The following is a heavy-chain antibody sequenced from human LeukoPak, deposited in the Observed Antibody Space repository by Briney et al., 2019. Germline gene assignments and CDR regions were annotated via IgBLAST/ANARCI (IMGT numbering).Heavy chain of an antibody. D-gene: IGHD3-16*01. CDR2: INSDGSST. J-gene: IGHJ4*02. CDR1: GFSISSHW. Sequence: PGGSLRLSCAASGFSISSHWMLWVRQAPGKGLVWVSRINSDGSSTNYADSVKGRFTISRDNAKNTLNLRMNSLRAEDPALYYCVRSGGAGPDYWGQGTLVTVSS. CDR3: VRSGGAGPDY. V-gene: IGHV3-74*01.